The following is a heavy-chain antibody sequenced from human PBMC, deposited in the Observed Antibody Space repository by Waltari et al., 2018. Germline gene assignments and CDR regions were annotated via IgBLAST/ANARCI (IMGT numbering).Heavy chain of an antibody. V-gene: IGHV3-7*01. CDR3: VTDVSGWYVN. CDR2: IKQDGSAK. CDR1: GFNLSNYW. D-gene: IGHD6-19*01. J-gene: IGHJ4*02. Sequence: EVQLVESGGGLVQPGGSMRRSCSASGFNLSNYWMTWVRQAPGRGLEWVANIKQDGSAKYYVDSVRGRSTISRDNANNSLFLQINSLRDDDTAVYYCVTDVSGWYVNWGQGTSVTVSS.